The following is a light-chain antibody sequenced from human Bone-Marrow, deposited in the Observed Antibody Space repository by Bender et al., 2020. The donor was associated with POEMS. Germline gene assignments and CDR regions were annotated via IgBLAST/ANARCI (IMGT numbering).Light chain of an antibody. Sequence: QSVLTQPPSASGTPGQRVTISCSGSNSNIGHNPVNWYQQLPGTAPKLLIYINNQRPSGVPDRFSGSKSGYMASLTISGLQSEDEADYYCAAWEDSLNGWVFGGGTKLTVL. CDR2: INN. CDR1: NSNIGHNP. CDR3: AAWEDSLNGWV. V-gene: IGLV1-44*01. J-gene: IGLJ3*02.